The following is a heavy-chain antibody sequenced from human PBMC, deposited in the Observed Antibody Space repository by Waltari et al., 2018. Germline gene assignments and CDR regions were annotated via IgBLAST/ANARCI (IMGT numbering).Heavy chain of an antibody. CDR1: GDTFRTYA. CDR3: ATARGGNLEVDS. D-gene: IGHD2-15*01. CDR2: VIPLYGTS. Sequence: QVLLVQSGPEVKRPGSSVKVSCKASGDTFRTYAISWVRQAPGQGLDWMGVVIPLYGTSNYAQRFQGRVTITADESTSTVYMELISLNSEDTAVYFCATARGGNLEVDSWGQGTLVTVSS. V-gene: IGHV1-69*01. J-gene: IGHJ4*02.